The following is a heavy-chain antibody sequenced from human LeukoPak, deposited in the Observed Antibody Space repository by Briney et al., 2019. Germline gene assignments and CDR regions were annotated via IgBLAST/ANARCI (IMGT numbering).Heavy chain of an antibody. D-gene: IGHD3-22*01. CDR1: GFTFDDYA. Sequence: PGRSLRLSCAASGFTFDDYAMYGVRQAPGKGLEWVSGISWNSGIIGYADSVKGRFTISRDNAKNSLYLQMNSLRAEDTAVYYCARDLTYYYDSSGYAYWGQGTLVTVSS. J-gene: IGHJ4*02. CDR3: ARDLTYYYDSSGYAY. CDR2: ISWNSGII. V-gene: IGHV3-9*01.